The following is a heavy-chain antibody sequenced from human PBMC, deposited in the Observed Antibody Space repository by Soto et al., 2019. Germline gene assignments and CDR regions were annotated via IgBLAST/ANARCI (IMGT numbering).Heavy chain of an antibody. V-gene: IGHV1-2*02. CDR1: GYTFTGYY. CDR2: INPNSGGT. D-gene: IGHD3-3*01. J-gene: IGHJ5*02. Sequence: QVQLVQSGAEVKKPGASVKVSCKASGYTFTGYYMHWVRQAPGQGLEWMGWINPNSGGTNYAQKFQGRGTMTRDTSISTAYMELSRLRSDDTAVYYCARVPVTIFGVVIIPVWFDPWGQGTLVTVSS. CDR3: ARVPVTIFGVVIIPVWFDP.